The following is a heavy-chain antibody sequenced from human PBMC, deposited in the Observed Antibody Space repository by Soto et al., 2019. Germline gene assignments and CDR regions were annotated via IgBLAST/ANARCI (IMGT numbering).Heavy chain of an antibody. CDR1: GYTFTSYG. CDR2: ISAYNGHT. Sequence: QVQLVQSGAEVKKPGASVKVSCKASGYTFTSYGISWVRQAPGQGLEWMGWISAYNGHTNYAQKLQGRVTMTTDTSKSKAYMELRSMRSDDTAVYYCARDIYRELPNVLAARRQRGTGLDYWGQGTLVTVSS. CDR3: ARDIYRELPNVLAARRQRGTGLDY. D-gene: IGHD6-6*01. J-gene: IGHJ4*02. V-gene: IGHV1-18*01.